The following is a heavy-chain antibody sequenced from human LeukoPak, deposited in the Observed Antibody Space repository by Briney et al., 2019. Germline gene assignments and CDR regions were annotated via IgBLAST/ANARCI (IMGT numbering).Heavy chain of an antibody. CDR1: GFTFSSYS. Sequence: GGSLRLSCAASGFTFSSYSMNWVRQAPGRGLEWVSSIRSSSSYIYYADSVKGRFTISRDNAKNSLYLQMNSLRAEDTAVYYCARLYYDSSGSFAYWGQGTLVTVSS. D-gene: IGHD3-22*01. J-gene: IGHJ4*02. V-gene: IGHV3-21*01. CDR2: IRSSSSYI. CDR3: ARLYYDSSGSFAY.